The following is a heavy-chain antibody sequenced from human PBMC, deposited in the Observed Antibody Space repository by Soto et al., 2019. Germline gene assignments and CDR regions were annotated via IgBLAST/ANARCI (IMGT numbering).Heavy chain of an antibody. V-gene: IGHV3-30*18. J-gene: IGHJ4*02. CDR1: GFTFSSDG. CDR2: ISYDGSNK. CDR3: AKELRDGYRFSDY. D-gene: IGHD5-12*01. Sequence: QVQLVESAGGVLQPGGSLRLSCAASGFTFSSDGMHWVRQAPGKGLEWVAVISYDGSNKYYADSVKGRFTISRDNSKNTLYLQMNSLRAEDTAVYYCAKELRDGYRFSDYWGQGTLVAVSS.